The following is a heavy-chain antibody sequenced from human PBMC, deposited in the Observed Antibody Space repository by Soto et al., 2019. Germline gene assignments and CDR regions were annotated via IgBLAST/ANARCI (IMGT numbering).Heavy chain of an antibody. CDR2: IDPSDSYT. CDR3: ARGDYGTEWRGSYFDY. J-gene: IGHJ4*02. D-gene: IGHD3-16*01. Sequence: GESLKISCKGSGYSFTSYWISWVRQMPGKGLEWMGRIDPSDSYTNYSPSFQGHVTISADKSISTAYLQWSSLKASDTAMYYCARGDYGTEWRGSYFDYWGQGTLVTVSS. CDR1: GYSFTSYW. V-gene: IGHV5-10-1*01.